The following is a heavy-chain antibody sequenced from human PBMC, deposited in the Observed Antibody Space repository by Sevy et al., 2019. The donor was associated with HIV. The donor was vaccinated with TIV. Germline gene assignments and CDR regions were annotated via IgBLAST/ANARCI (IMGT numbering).Heavy chain of an antibody. CDR2: ISGSGGST. D-gene: IGHD6-13*01. J-gene: IGHJ4*02. CDR1: GFTFSRHW. Sequence: GGSLRLSCAGSGFTFSRHWINWVRQAPGKGLEWVSAISGSGGSTYYADSVKGRFTISRDNSKNTLYLQMNSLRAEDTAVYYCAKEVAAAAGNYWGQGTLVTVSS. CDR3: AKEVAAAAGNY. V-gene: IGHV3-23*01.